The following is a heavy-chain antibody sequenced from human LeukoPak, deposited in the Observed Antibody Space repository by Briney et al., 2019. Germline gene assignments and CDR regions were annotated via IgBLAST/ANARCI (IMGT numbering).Heavy chain of an antibody. Sequence: PSETLSLTCAVYSGSFSGYYWSWIRQPPGKGLEWIGEINHSGSTNYNPSLKSRVTISVDTSKNQFSLKLSSVTAADTAVYYCARGPYDYVWGSYRYKPSGFDYWGQGTLVTVSS. CDR1: SGSFSGYY. CDR3: ARGPYDYVWGSYRYKPSGFDY. V-gene: IGHV4-34*01. D-gene: IGHD3-16*02. CDR2: INHSGST. J-gene: IGHJ4*02.